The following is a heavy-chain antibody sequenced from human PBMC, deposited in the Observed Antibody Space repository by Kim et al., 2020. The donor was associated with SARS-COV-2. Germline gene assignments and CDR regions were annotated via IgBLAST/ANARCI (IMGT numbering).Heavy chain of an antibody. V-gene: IGHV3-23*01. Sequence: GGSLRLSCAASGFTFSSYTMNWVRQAPGKGLEWVSGISGSGGSIYYADSVKGRFTISRDNSKNTLYLQMNSLRAEDTAVYYCAKGYRQLVFPTALFDPWGQGTLVTVSS. CDR3: AKGYRQLVFPTALFDP. D-gene: IGHD6-13*01. J-gene: IGHJ5*02. CDR2: ISGSGGSI. CDR1: GFTFSSYT.